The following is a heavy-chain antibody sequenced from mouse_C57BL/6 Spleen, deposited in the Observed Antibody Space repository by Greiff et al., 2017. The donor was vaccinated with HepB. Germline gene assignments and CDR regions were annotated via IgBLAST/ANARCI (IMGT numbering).Heavy chain of an antibody. V-gene: IGHV1-9*01. Sequence: QVQLQQSGAELMKPGASVKLSCKATGYTFTGYWIEWVKQRPGHGLEWIGEILPGSGSTNYNEKFKGKATFTADTSSNTAYMQLSSLTTEDSAIYYWARRPAQATSFAYWGQGTLVTVSA. CDR3: ARRPAQATSFAY. CDR1: GYTFTGYW. CDR2: ILPGSGST. D-gene: IGHD3-2*02. J-gene: IGHJ3*01.